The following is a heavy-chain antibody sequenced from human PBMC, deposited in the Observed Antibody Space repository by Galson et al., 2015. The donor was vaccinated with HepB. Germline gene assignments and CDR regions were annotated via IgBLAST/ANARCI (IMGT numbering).Heavy chain of an antibody. J-gene: IGHJ4*02. CDR2: ISGSGGST. CDR1: GFTFSSYA. CDR3: AKGGYCSSASCVRWGDY. D-gene: IGHD2-2*01. V-gene: IGHV3-23*01. Sequence: SLRLSCAASGFTFSSYAMSWVRQAPGKGLEWVSGISGSGGSTYYADSVKGRFTISRDNSKNTLYLQMNSLRAEDTAVYYCAKGGYCSSASCVRWGDYWGQGTLVTVSS.